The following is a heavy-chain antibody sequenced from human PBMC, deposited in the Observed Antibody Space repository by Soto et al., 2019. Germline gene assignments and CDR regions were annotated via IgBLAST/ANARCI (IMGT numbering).Heavy chain of an antibody. Sequence: EVQLLESGGGLVQPGGSLRLSCAASGFTFSSYVMSWVRQAPGKGLEWVSGISWNSGSIGYADSVKGRFTISRDNAKNSLYLQMNSLRAEDTALYYCAKDGELAAAAPLFQHWGQGTLVTVSS. CDR1: GFTFSSYV. J-gene: IGHJ1*01. CDR2: ISWNSGSI. D-gene: IGHD6-13*01. CDR3: AKDGELAAAAPLFQH. V-gene: IGHV3-9*01.